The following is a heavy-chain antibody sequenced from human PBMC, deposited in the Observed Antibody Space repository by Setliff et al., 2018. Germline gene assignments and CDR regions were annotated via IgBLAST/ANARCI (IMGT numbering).Heavy chain of an antibody. J-gene: IGHJ4*02. CDR2: VDPEDGET. V-gene: IGHV1-69-2*01. D-gene: IGHD3-22*01. CDR1: GYSFTDYY. CDR3: ATAAGHYYDSSSPPDY. Sequence: ASVKVSCKASGYSFTDYYMHWVQQAPGKGLEWMGLVDPEDGETIYAEKFQGRVTITADTSTDTAYMELSSLRSEDTAVYYCATAAGHYYDSSSPPDYWGQGTLVTVSS.